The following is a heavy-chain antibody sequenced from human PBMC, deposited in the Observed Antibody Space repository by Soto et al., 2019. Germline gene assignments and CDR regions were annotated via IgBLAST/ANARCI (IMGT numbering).Heavy chain of an antibody. D-gene: IGHD3-10*01. CDR1: GGTFDRET. CDR3: ARGGKLGGDLDV. Sequence: QAQLEQSGAEVKKPGSSVKVSCKASGGTFDRETFSWVRQAPGQGLQWMGRIIPVLDVTEYPQNFQGRVTSTADTSRSTVYLALSGLGSDDTAVYYCARGGKLGGDLDVWGKGTPVIVSS. V-gene: IGHV1-69*02. CDR2: IIPVLDVT. J-gene: IGHJ6*04.